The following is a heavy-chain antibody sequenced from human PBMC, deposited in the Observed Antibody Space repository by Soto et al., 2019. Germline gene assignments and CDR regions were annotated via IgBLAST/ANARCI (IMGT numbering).Heavy chain of an antibody. Sequence: GGSLRLSCAASGFTFSSYGMHWVRQAPGKGLEWVSSISSSSSYIYYADSVKGQFTISRDNAKNSLYLQMNSLRAEDTAVYYCARDSGDYIWGSYRYFDYWGQGTLVTVSS. CDR1: GFTFSSYG. CDR2: ISSSSSYI. D-gene: IGHD3-16*02. V-gene: IGHV3-21*01. CDR3: ARDSGDYIWGSYRYFDY. J-gene: IGHJ4*02.